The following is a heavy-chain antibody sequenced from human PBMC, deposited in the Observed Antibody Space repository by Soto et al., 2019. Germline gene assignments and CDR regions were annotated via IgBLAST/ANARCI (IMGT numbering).Heavy chain of an antibody. Sequence: SGPTLVNPTQTLTLTCTFSGFSLSTSGMCVSWIRQPPGKALEWLARIDWDDNKYYSTSLKTRLTISKDTSKNQVVLTMTNMDPVDTATYFCARIQNYGGKPYFDYWGQGTLVTVSS. V-gene: IGHV2-70*11. CDR3: ARIQNYGGKPYFDY. CDR2: IDWDDNK. D-gene: IGHD2-15*01. J-gene: IGHJ4*02. CDR1: GFSLSTSGMC.